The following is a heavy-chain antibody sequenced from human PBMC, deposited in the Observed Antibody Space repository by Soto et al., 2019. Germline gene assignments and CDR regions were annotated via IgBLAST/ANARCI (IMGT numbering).Heavy chain of an antibody. Sequence: TLSLTCIVSGSSMSGFSWTWIRQSPGKGLDWIGHIKDNGDTKYNAAFDSRVTISIDTSRRQISLKLTSLTAADTAIYYCATLRPFGELFSDFWGQGTQVTVSS. V-gene: IGHV4-59*01. D-gene: IGHD3-10*01. J-gene: IGHJ4*02. CDR2: IKDNGDT. CDR3: ATLRPFGELFSDF. CDR1: GSSMSGFS.